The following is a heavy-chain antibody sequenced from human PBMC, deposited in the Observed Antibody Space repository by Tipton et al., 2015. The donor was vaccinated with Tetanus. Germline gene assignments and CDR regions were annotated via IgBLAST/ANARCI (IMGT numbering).Heavy chain of an antibody. J-gene: IGHJ4*02. CDR2: INYGGTT. D-gene: IGHD6-19*01. CDR3: ARPIKQWLVPVDS. Sequence: TLSLTCTVSGGSINNSGYFWGWIRQPPGKGLEWIGSINYGGTTYYNPSLKSRVTISLDTSKTHFYLNLSSVTAADTAVYYCARPIKQWLVPVDSWGQGTLVTVSS. CDR1: GGSINNSGYF. V-gene: IGHV4-39*02.